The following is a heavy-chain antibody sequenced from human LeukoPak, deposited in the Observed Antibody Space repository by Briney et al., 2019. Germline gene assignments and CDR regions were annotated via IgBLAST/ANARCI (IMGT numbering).Heavy chain of an antibody. Sequence: SETLSLTCTVSGGSISSYYWSWIRQPPGKGLEWIGYIYYSGSTNYNPSLKSRVTISVDTSKNQFSLKLSSVTAADTAVYYCARAMVGGVPAAKGPYYYYMDGWGKGTTVTVSS. D-gene: IGHD2-2*01. J-gene: IGHJ6*03. V-gene: IGHV4-59*01. CDR2: IYYSGST. CDR1: GGSISSYY. CDR3: ARAMVGGVPAAKGPYYYYMDG.